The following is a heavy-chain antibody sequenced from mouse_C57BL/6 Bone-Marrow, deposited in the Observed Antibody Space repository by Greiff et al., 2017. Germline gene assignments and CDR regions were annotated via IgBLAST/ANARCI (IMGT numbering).Heavy chain of an antibody. V-gene: IGHV3-8*01. Sequence: EVKLMESGPGLAKPSQTLSLTCSVTGYSITGDYWNWIRKFPGNKLEYMGYISYSGSTYYNPSLKSRISITRDTSKNQYYLQLNSVTTEDTATYYCARAYYSNYDYAMDYWGQGTSVTVSS. J-gene: IGHJ4*01. CDR1: GYSITGDY. CDR3: ARAYYSNYDYAMDY. CDR2: ISYSGST. D-gene: IGHD2-5*01.